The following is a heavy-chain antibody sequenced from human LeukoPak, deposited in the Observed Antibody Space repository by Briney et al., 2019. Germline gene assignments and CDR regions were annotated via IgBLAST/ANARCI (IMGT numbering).Heavy chain of an antibody. Sequence: GSLRLSCVVSDFSFNRYLMHWVRQAPGKGLEWVTSISDDGTNKYYSDSVRGRFTISRDNSKSTLYLQIDSLRIEDTSMYYCVRGLWTAMGAGAYWGQGTLVAVSS. J-gene: IGHJ4*02. V-gene: IGHV3-30-3*01. CDR1: DFSFNRYL. CDR3: VRGLWTAMGAGAY. D-gene: IGHD5-18*01. CDR2: ISDDGTNK.